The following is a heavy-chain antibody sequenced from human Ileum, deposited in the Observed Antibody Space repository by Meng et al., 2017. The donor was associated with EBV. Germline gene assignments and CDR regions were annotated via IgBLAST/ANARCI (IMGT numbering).Heavy chain of an antibody. CDR1: DDSVSGRSTA. D-gene: IGHD1-1*01. CDR2: ANYTGTT. CDR3: ARDHGSSNWFYY. Sequence: LQRSRPGLVKPSEPRSLAVTCADDSVSGRSTAWGWIRQAPWKCLEGIGTANYTGTTSYNPTLKSRVTISVDTSKSQRSLKVHSVTAADTAIYFWARDHGSSNWFYYCGQGTLVTGSS. J-gene: IGHJ4*02. V-gene: IGHV4-39*07.